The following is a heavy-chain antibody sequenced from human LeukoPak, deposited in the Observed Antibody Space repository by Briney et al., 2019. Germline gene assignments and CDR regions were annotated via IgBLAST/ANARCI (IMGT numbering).Heavy chain of an antibody. CDR2: ISSSSSYI. Sequence: GGSLRLSCAGSGFTFSHYSMNWVRQAPGKGLEWVSSISSSSSYIYYADSVKGRFTISRDNAKNSLYLQMNSLRAEDTAVYYCARARSRQQLEALIFDYWGQGTLVTVSS. CDR1: GFTFSHYS. D-gene: IGHD6-13*01. J-gene: IGHJ4*02. CDR3: ARARSRQQLEALIFDY. V-gene: IGHV3-21*01.